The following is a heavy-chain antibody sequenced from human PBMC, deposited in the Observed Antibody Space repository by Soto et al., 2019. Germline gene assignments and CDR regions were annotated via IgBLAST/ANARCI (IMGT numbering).Heavy chain of an antibody. V-gene: IGHV1-8*01. CDR2: MNPNSGNT. J-gene: IGHJ4*02. CDR1: GYTFTSYD. CDR3: ARGWGYDSNDYYYAY. D-gene: IGHD3-22*01. Sequence: QVQLVQSGAEVKKPGASVKVSCKASGYTFTSYDINWVRQATGQGLEWMGWMNPNSGNTGYAQKFQGRVTIIADESTSTVYMELSSLRSEDTAMYYCARGWGYDSNDYYYAYWGQGTLFIVSS.